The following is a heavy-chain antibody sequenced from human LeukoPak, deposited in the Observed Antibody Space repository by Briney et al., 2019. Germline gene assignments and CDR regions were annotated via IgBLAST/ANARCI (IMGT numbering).Heavy chain of an antibody. CDR3: ARECSSTSCPNDAFDI. J-gene: IGHJ3*02. Sequence: PGGSLRLSCAASGFTFSSYSMNWVRQAPGKGLEWVSYISSSSSTIYYADSVKGRFTISRDNAKNSLYLQMNSLRAEDTAVYYCARECSSTSCPNDAFDIWGQGTMVTVSS. CDR1: GFTFSSYS. CDR2: ISSSSSTI. D-gene: IGHD2-2*01. V-gene: IGHV3-48*01.